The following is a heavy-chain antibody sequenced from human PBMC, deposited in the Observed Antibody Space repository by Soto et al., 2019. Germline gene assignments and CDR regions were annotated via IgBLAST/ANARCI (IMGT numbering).Heavy chain of an antibody. V-gene: IGHV1-69*13. D-gene: IGHD3-22*01. CDR2: IIPIFGTA. CDR3: ARGGYDSSGPVYY. Sequence: SVKVSCKASGGTFSSYAISWVRRAPGQGLEWMGGIIPIFGTANYAQKFQGRVTITADESTSTAYMELSSLRSEDTAVYYCARGGYDSSGPVYYWGQGTLVTVSS. J-gene: IGHJ4*02. CDR1: GGTFSSYA.